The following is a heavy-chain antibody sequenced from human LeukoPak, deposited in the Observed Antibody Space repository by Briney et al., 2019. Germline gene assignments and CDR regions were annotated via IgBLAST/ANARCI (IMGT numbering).Heavy chain of an antibody. CDR1: GGSMSSYY. J-gene: IGHJ2*01. CDR3: ARDGTYYYGSGSHPVWYFDL. CDR2: IYYSGST. Sequence: TSETLSLTCTVSGGSMSSYYWSWIRQPPGKGLEWIGYIYYSGSTNYNPSLKSRVTISVDTSKNQFSLKLSSVTAADTAVYYCARDGTYYYGSGSHPVWYFDLWGRGTLVTVSS. V-gene: IGHV4-59*01. D-gene: IGHD3-10*01.